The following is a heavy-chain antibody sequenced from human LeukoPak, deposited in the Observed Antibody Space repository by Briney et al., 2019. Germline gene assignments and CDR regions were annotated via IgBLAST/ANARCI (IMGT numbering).Heavy chain of an antibody. J-gene: IGHJ4*02. D-gene: IGHD1-1*01. CDR2: INPNSGGT. V-gene: IGHV1-2*06. CDR1: GYTFTGYY. CDR3: ARGTEYYFDY. Sequence: GASVKVSCKASGYTFTGYYMHWVRQAPGQGLEWMGRINPNSGGTNYAQKFQGRVTMTRDTSISTAYMDLTRLRSDDTAAYYYARGTEYYFDYWGQGTLVTVSS.